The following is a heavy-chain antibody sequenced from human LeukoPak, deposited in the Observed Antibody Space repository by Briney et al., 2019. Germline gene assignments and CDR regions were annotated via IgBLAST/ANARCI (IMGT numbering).Heavy chain of an antibody. D-gene: IGHD1-7*01. Sequence: GGTLRLSCAASGFTFSSHGMSWVRQAPGKGLEWVSTISGSGGSTYYADSVKGRFTISRDNSKNTLFLQMNSLRAEDTAVYYCAKRRGLELLYYYYMDVWGKGTTVTVSS. CDR1: GFTFSSHG. V-gene: IGHV3-23*01. CDR2: ISGSGGST. J-gene: IGHJ6*03. CDR3: AKRRGLELLYYYYMDV.